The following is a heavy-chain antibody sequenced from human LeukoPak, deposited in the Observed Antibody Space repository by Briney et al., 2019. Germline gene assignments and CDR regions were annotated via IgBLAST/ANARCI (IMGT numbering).Heavy chain of an antibody. CDR1: GFMFNSYE. J-gene: IGHJ2*01. D-gene: IGHD1-26*01. CDR3: ARDHPGPGINWYFDL. V-gene: IGHV3-48*03. CDR2: SSNSGTTM. Sequence: GGSLRLSCAASGFMFNSYEMNSGRRAPGKGREGVSYSSNSGTTMYYAASVQGRFTISRDNARNSLYLQMNSLRAEDTAVYYCARDHPGPGINWYFDLWGRGTLVTVSS.